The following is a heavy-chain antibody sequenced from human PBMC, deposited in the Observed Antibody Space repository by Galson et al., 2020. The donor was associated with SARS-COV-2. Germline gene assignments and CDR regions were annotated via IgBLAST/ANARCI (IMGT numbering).Heavy chain of an antibody. CDR3: ARGGDYFLNRIDS. CDR2: VYYNGLT. Sequence: PSETLSLTCTVSGDSMITYYWNWIRQPPGEGLEWIGYVYYNGLTNYNPSLKSRLTLSVDTSKNQFSLNLNSVTAADAAVYYCARGGDYFLNRIDSWGQGTPVVVSS. V-gene: IGHV4-59*01. CDR1: GDSMITYY. D-gene: IGHD4-17*01. J-gene: IGHJ5*01.